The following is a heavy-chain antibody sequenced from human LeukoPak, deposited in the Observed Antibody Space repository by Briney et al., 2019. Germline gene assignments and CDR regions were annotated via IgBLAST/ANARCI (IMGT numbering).Heavy chain of an antibody. D-gene: IGHD2-21*02. Sequence: KPSETLSLTCTVSGASISSSAYYWGWIRQPPGKGLEWIGSVGGGNYYRGSTYYNPSLKSRVTIHVDTSKDQFSLKLSSVTAADTAVYYCARLETSVTEHNWFDPWGQGTLVTVSS. V-gene: IGHV4-39*01. CDR3: ARLETSVTEHNWFDP. CDR1: GASISSSAYY. J-gene: IGHJ5*02. CDR2: VGGGNYYRGST.